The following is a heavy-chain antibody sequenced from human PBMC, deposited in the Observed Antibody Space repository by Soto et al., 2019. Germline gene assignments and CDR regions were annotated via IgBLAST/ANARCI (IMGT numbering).Heavy chain of an antibody. CDR2: ISAYNGNT. V-gene: IGHV1-18*01. J-gene: IGHJ5*02. Sequence: GASVKVSCKASRYTFTSYGISWVRQAPGQGLEWMGWISAYNGNTNYAQKLQGRVTMTTDTSTSTAYMELRSLRSDDTAVYYCARGGGYCSGGSCQRMDDWFDPWGQGTLVTVSS. CDR1: RYTFTSYG. D-gene: IGHD2-15*01. CDR3: ARGGGYCSGGSCQRMDDWFDP.